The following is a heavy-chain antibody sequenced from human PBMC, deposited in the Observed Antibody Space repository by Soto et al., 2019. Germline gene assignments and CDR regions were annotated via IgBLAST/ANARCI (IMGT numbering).Heavy chain of an antibody. D-gene: IGHD3-10*01. CDR2: IYYSGST. J-gene: IGHJ4*02. V-gene: IGHV4-59*01. Sequence: SETLSLTCTVSGGSISSYYWSWIRQPPGKGLEWIGYIYYSGSTNYNPSLKSRVTISVDTSKNQFSLKLSSVTAADTAVYYCARGHGVRGVDFDYWAREPWSPSPQ. CDR1: GGSISSYY. CDR3: ARGHGVRGVDFDY.